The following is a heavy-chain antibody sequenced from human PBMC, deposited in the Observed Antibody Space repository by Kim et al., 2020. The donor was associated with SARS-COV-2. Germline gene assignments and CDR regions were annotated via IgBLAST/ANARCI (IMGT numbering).Heavy chain of an antibody. J-gene: IGHJ6*02. CDR2: IYHSGST. Sequence: SETLSLTCAVSGGSISSSNWWCWVRQPPGKGLEWIGEIYHSGSTNYNPPLKSRVTISVDKTKNQLSPKLSSVTAADTAGYYCARLWYGEKGMDVWGQGTTVTGSS. D-gene: IGHD3-10*01. V-gene: IGHV4-4*02. CDR1: GGSISSSNW. CDR3: ARLWYGEKGMDV.